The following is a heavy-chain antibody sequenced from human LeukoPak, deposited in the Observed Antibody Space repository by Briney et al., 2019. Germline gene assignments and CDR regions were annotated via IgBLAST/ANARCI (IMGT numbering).Heavy chain of an antibody. V-gene: IGHV4-61*02. Sequence: SETLSLTCTVSGGSISSGSYYWSWIRQPAGKGLEWIGRIYTSGSTNYNPSLKSRVTISVDTSKNQFSLKLSSVTAADTAVYYCARGGAVAAPTRRYYFDYWGQGTLITVSS. J-gene: IGHJ4*02. CDR2: IYTSGST. CDR1: GGSISSGSYY. CDR3: ARGGAVAAPTRRYYFDY. D-gene: IGHD6-19*01.